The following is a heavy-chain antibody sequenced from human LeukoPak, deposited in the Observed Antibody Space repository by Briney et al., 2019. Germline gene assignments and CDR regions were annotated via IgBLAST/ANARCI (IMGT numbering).Heavy chain of an antibody. CDR1: GGSISSGGYY. D-gene: IGHD3-10*01. J-gene: IGHJ5*02. CDR3: ARVAYGSGVNWFDP. Sequence: SETLSLTCTVSGGSISSGGYYWRWIRQHPGKGLEWIGYIYYSGSTYYNPSLKSRVTISVDTSKNQFSLKLSSVTAADTAVYYCARVAYGSGVNWFDPWGQGTLVTVSS. CDR2: IYYSGST. V-gene: IGHV4-31*03.